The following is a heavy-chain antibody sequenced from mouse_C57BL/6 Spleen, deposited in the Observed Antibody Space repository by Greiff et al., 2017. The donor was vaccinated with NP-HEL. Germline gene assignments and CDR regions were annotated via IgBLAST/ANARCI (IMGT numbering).Heavy chain of an antibody. Sequence: VQRVESGAELVKPGASVKMSCKASGYTFTTYPIEWMKQNHGKSLEWIGNFHPYNDDTKYNEKFKGKATLTVEKSSSTVYLELSRLTSDDSAVYYCARTTAQATGFAYWGQGTLVTVSA. CDR3: ARTTAQATGFAY. J-gene: IGHJ3*01. CDR2: FHPYNDDT. CDR1: GYTFTTYP. D-gene: IGHD3-2*02. V-gene: IGHV1-47*01.